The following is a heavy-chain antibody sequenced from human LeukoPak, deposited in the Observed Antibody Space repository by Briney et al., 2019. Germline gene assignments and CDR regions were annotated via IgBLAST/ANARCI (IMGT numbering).Heavy chain of an antibody. CDR1: GGSISSYY. J-gene: IGHJ6*03. Sequence: SETLSLTCTVSGGSISSYYWGWIRQPPGKGLEWIGSIYYSGSTYYNPSLKSRVTISVGTSKNQFSLKLSSVTAADTAVYYCARAVGSGSFQTYYYYMDVWGKGTTVTISS. CDR3: ARAVGSGSFQTYYYYMDV. V-gene: IGHV4-39*01. CDR2: IYYSGST. D-gene: IGHD3-10*01.